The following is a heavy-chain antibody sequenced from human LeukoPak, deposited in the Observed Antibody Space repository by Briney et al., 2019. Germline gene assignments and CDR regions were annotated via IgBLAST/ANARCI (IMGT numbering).Heavy chain of an antibody. J-gene: IGHJ3*02. Sequence: GGSLRLSCAASGFTFSSYSMNWVRQAPGKGLEWVSYISSSGSTIYYADSVKGRFTISRDNSKNTLYLQMNSLRAEDTAVYYCAKDRVILSGVQLWFDAFDIWGQGTMVTVSS. V-gene: IGHV3-48*01. D-gene: IGHD5-18*01. CDR2: ISSSGSTI. CDR1: GFTFSSYS. CDR3: AKDRVILSGVQLWFDAFDI.